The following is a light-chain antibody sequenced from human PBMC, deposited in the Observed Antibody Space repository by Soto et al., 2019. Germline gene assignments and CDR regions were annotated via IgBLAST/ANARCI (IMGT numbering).Light chain of an antibody. J-gene: IGKJ4*01. CDR3: QQYNSYPLT. V-gene: IGKV1-5*03. CDR1: QTISSW. Sequence: DIQMTQSPSTLSASVGDRVTITWRASQTISSWLAWYQQKPGQAPKLLIYKASSLESAVPSRFSGSGSGTEFTLTISGLQPDDFATYYCQQYNSYPLTFGGGTKVEIK. CDR2: KAS.